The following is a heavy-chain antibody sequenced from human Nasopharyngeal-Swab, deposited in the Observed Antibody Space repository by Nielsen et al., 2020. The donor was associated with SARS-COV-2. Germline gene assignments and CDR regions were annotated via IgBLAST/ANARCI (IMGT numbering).Heavy chain of an antibody. CDR2: ISAYNGNT. J-gene: IGHJ6*02. V-gene: IGHV1-18*01. CDR3: ARRGSSSSPTNYYYYGMDV. CDR1: GYTFTSYG. Sequence: ASAKLSCKASGYTFTSYGISWVRQAPGQGLEWMGWISAYNGNTNYAQKLQGRVTMTTDTSTSTAYMELRSLRSDDTAVYYCARRGSSSSPTNYYYYGMDVWGQGTTVTVSS. D-gene: IGHD6-6*01.